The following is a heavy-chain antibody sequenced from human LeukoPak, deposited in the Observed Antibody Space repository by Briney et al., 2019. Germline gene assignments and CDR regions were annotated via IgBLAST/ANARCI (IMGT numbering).Heavy chain of an antibody. J-gene: IGHJ4*02. CDR3: VKIASVTGGDC. D-gene: IGHD1-1*01. Sequence: PGGSLRLSCSASGFTFSAYAMYWVRQAPGKGLEYVSGISSNGGSSFYVDSVKGRFTISRDNSKNTLYLQMSSLRAEDTAVYYCVKIASVTGGDCWGQGTRLTVSS. CDR1: GFTFSAYA. CDR2: ISSNGGSS. V-gene: IGHV3-64D*09.